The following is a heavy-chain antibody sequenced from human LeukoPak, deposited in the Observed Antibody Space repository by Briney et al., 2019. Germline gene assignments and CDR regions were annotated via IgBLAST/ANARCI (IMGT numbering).Heavy chain of an antibody. J-gene: IGHJ3*02. CDR1: GGSISSSNW. D-gene: IGHD6-13*01. CDR2: IYHSGST. CDR3: ARVGIYSSSWTDAFVI. V-gene: IGHV4-4*02. Sequence: SETLSLTCAVSGGSISSSNWWSWVRQPPGKGLEWIGEIYHSGSTNYNPSLKSRVTISVDKSKNQFSLKLSSVTAADTAVYYCARVGIYSSSWTDAFVIWGQGTMVTVSS.